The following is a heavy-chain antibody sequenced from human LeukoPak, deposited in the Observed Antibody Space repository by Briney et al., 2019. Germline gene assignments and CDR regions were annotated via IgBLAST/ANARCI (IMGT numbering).Heavy chain of an antibody. CDR1: GGSISSGGYY. D-gene: IGHD2-2*01. CDR3: AREHCSSTSYYSGT. Sequence: SETLSLTCTVSGGSISSGGYYWSWIRQHPGKGLEWIGYIYYSGSTYYNPSLKSRVTISVDTSKNQFSLKLSSVTAADTAVYYCAREHCSSTSYYSGTWGQGTLVTVSS. J-gene: IGHJ4*02. CDR2: IYYSGST. V-gene: IGHV4-31*03.